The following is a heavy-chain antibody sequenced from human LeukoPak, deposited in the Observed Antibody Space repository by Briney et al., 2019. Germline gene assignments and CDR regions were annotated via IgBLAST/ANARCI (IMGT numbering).Heavy chain of an antibody. D-gene: IGHD3-10*01. J-gene: IGHJ4*02. CDR2: INHSGST. CDR1: GGSFSGYY. CDR3: ARHDSGSYARYFDY. V-gene: IGHV4-34*01. Sequence: PSETLSLTCAVYGGSFSGYYWSWIRQPPGKGLEWIGEINHSGSTNYNPSLKSRVTISVDTSKNQFSLKLSSVTAADTAVYCCARHDSGSYARYFDYWGQGTLVTVSS.